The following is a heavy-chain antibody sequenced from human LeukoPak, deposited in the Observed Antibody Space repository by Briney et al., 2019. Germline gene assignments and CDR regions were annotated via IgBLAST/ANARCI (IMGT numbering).Heavy chain of an antibody. J-gene: IGHJ4*02. D-gene: IGHD3-10*01. CDR1: GFTFDDYT. Sequence: GGSLRLSCAASGFTFDDYTMHWVRQAPGKGLEWVSLISWDGGSTYYADSVKGRFTISRDNAKNSLYLQMNSLRAEDTAVYYCAREQAPRTYYYGSGSPFDYWGQGTLVTVSS. CDR2: ISWDGGST. V-gene: IGHV3-43*01. CDR3: AREQAPRTYYYGSGSPFDY.